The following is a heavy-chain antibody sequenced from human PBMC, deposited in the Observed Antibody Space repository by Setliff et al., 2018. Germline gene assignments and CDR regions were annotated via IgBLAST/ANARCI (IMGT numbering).Heavy chain of an antibody. CDR2: ISGSAQTT. D-gene: IGHD2-15*01. CDR3: AKRGPYCSGGTCHYYFDY. J-gene: IGHJ4*02. V-gene: IGHV3-23*01. CDR1: GFTFSSYG. Sequence: PGGSLRLSCAASGFTFSSYGMHWVRQAPGKGLEWVSMISGSAQTTYYADSVKGRFTISRDNSKNTVYLEMNSLRAEDTAVYYCAKRGPYCSGGTCHYYFDYWGQGTLVTAPQ.